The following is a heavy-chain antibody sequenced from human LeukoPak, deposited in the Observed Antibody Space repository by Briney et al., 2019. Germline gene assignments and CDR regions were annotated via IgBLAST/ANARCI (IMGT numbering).Heavy chain of an antibody. J-gene: IGHJ6*03. Sequence: ASVKVSCKASGYTFTSYDINWVRQATGQGLEWMGWMNPNSGDTGYAQKFQGRVTMTRNTSKSTAYMELSSLRSEDTAVYYCARESGGYYYYYYMDVWGKGTTVTVSS. D-gene: IGHD3-16*01. CDR1: GYTFTSYD. CDR3: ARESGGYYYYYYMDV. CDR2: MNPNSGDT. V-gene: IGHV1-8*01.